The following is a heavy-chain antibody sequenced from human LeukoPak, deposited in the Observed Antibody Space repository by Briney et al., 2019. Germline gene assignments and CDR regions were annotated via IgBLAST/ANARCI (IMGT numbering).Heavy chain of an antibody. D-gene: IGHD3-10*01. Sequence: GASVKVSCKASGYTFTGYYMHWVRQAPGQGLEWMGWINPNSGGTNYAQKFQGWVTMTRDTSISTAYMELSRLRSDDTAVYYCAKSYGSGGYYYGMDVWDKGTTVTVSS. CDR1: GYTFTGYY. J-gene: IGHJ6*04. CDR2: INPNSGGT. V-gene: IGHV1-2*04. CDR3: AKSYGSGGYYYGMDV.